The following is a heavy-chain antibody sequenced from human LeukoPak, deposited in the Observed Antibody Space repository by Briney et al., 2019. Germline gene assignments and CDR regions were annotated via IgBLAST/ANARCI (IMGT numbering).Heavy chain of an antibody. Sequence: SETLSLTCTVSGGSISSGGYYWSWIRQPPGKGLEWIGYIYHSGSTYYNPSLKSRVTISVDRSKNQFSLKLSSVTAADTAVYYCAGIVGATTKRRTFDYWGQGTLVTVSS. CDR1: GGSISSGGYY. CDR2: IYHSGST. D-gene: IGHD1-26*01. J-gene: IGHJ4*02. CDR3: AGIVGATTKRRTFDY. V-gene: IGHV4-30-2*01.